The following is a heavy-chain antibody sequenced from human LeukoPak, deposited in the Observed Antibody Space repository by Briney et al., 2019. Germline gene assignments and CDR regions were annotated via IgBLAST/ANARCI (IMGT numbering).Heavy chain of an antibody. Sequence: SETLSLTCTVSGGSISSSSYYWGWLRQPPGKGLEWIGSIYYSGSTYYNPSLKSRVTISVDTSKNQFSLKLSSVTAADTAVYYCARQPTYYYDSSGYYLRFFDYWGQGTLVTVSS. D-gene: IGHD3-22*01. J-gene: IGHJ4*02. V-gene: IGHV4-39*01. CDR1: GGSISSSSYY. CDR2: IYYSGST. CDR3: ARQPTYYYDSSGYYLRFFDY.